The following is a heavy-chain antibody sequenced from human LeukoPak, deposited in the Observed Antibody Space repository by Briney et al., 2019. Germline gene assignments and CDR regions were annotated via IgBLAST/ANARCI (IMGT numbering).Heavy chain of an antibody. CDR2: AYYSGST. J-gene: IGHJ4*02. CDR1: DGSISNYY. CDR3: ARSLTRDHQTLPY. V-gene: IGHV4-59*08. D-gene: IGHD1-14*01. Sequence: SETLSLTCSVFDGSISNYYWSWIRQPPGKGLEWTGYAYYSGSTTYNPSLESRFTISVDTSKNQFSLKLTAVTAADTAVYYCARSLTRDHQTLPYWGQGTLVTVSS.